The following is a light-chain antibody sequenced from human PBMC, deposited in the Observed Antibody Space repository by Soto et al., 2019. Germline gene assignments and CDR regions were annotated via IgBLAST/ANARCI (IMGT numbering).Light chain of an antibody. J-gene: IGKJ4*01. V-gene: IGKV3-20*01. CDR1: QSVTSNY. CDR3: QQFSSYPLT. Sequence: EIVLTQSPGALSLSPGERATLSCRASQSVTSNYLAWYQQKRGQAPRLLIDGASSRAAGIPDRFSGGGSGTDFTLTISRLEPEDFAVYYCQQFSSYPLTFGGGTKVDIK. CDR2: GAS.